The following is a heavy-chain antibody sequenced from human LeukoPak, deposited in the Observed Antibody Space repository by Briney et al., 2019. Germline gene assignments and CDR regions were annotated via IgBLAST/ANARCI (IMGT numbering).Heavy chain of an antibody. CDR1: GGSFSGYY. D-gene: IGHD2-2*01. CDR2: INHSGST. J-gene: IGHJ1*01. CDR3: ASPTWGSCSSTSCYALYFQH. Sequence: PSETLSLTCAVYGGSFSGYYWSWIRQPPGKGLEWIGEINHSGSTNYNPSLKSRVTISVDTSKNQFSLKLSSVTAADTAVYYCASPTWGSCSSTSCYALYFQHWGQGTLVTVSS. V-gene: IGHV4-34*01.